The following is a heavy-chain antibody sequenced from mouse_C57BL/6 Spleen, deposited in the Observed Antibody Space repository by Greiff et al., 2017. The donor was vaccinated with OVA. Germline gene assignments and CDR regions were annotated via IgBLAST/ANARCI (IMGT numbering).Heavy chain of an antibody. CDR1: GYTFTDYY. J-gene: IGHJ4*01. V-gene: IGHV1-76*01. CDR3: ARGYGNYEAMDY. D-gene: IGHD2-1*01. Sequence: QVQLQQSGAELVRPGASVKLSCKASGYTFTDYYINWVKQRPGQGLEWIARIYPGSGNTYYNEKFKGKATLTAEKSSSTAYMQLSSLTSEDSAVYFCARGYGNYEAMDYWGQGTSVTVSS. CDR2: IYPGSGNT.